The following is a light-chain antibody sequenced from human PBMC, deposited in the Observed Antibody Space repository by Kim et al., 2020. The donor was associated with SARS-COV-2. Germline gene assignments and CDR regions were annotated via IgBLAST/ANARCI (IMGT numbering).Light chain of an antibody. CDR1: RCGVGSGV. CDR3: QSYDDTNVV. J-gene: IGLJ3*02. CDR2: ADY. Sequence: GRTVTISSTRNRCGVGSGVVQWFQQHPGSVPTTVIFADYQRPSGVPDRFSGSVDSSSSSASLTISGLKTEDEAEYYCQSYDDTNVVFGGGTQLTVL. V-gene: IGLV6-57*03.